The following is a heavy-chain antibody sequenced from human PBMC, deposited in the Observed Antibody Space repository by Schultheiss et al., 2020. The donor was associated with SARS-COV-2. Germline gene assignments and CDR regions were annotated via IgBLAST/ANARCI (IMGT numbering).Heavy chain of an antibody. CDR3: AKDPLDGPQYRDY. J-gene: IGHJ4*02. Sequence: SETLSLTCTVSGGSISSGGYSWSWIRQPPGKGLEWIGYIYHTGSTYYNPSLKSRVTISVDTSKNQFSLKLSSVTAADTAVYYCAKDPLDGPQYRDYWGQGTLVTVSS. V-gene: IGHV4-30-2*01. D-gene: IGHD5-24*01. CDR1: GGSISSGGYS. CDR2: IYHTGST.